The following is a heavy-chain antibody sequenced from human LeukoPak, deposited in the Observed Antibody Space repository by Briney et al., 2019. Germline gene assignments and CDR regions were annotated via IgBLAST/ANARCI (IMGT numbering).Heavy chain of an antibody. CDR3: ARQVIGSHYHDY. CDR2: MYHSGTS. D-gene: IGHD1-26*01. CDR1: GYSISSDYY. J-gene: IGHJ4*02. Sequence: SETLSLTCAVSGYSISSDYYWGWIRQPPGKGLEWIGSMYHSGTSYYNPSLKCRVTVSLDTSKNQFSLRLSSVTAADTAVYYCARQVIGSHYHDYWGQGTLVTVSS. V-gene: IGHV4-38-2*01.